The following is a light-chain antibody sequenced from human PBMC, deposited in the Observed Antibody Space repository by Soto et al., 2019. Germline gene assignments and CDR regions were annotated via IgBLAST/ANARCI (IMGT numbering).Light chain of an antibody. J-gene: IGLJ1*01. Sequence: QSALTQPASVSGSPGQSITISCTGTSSDVGAYNLVSWYQHHPDKAPKLMISEVSNRPSGVSVRFSGSKSGNTASLTISGLQAEDEADYYCASLTTTNFVFGTGTKLTVL. CDR1: SSDVGAYNL. CDR3: ASLTTTNFV. V-gene: IGLV2-14*01. CDR2: EVS.